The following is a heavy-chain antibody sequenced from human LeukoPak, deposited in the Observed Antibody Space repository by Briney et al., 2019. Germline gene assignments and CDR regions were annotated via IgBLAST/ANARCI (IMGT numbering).Heavy chain of an antibody. V-gene: IGHV1-46*01. D-gene: IGHD3-10*01. CDR2: IDPSGGST. CDR1: GYTFTSYN. Sequence: ASVKISCKTSGYTFTSYNIYWVRQAPAQGLEWMGIIDPSGGSTRYTQMFQGRVTMTRDTSTSTVYMEVSSLRSDDTAVYYCARGPHISMVRGPLDVWAQGTLVTVSS. J-gene: IGHJ4*02. CDR3: ARGPHISMVRGPLDV.